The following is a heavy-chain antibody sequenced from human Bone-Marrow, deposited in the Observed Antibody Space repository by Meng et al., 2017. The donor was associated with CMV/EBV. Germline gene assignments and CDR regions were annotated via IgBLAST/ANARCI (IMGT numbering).Heavy chain of an antibody. CDR2: INPNSGGP. V-gene: IGHV1-2*02. Sequence: ASVKVSCKASGYTFTGYYMHWVRQAPGQGLEWMGWINPNSGGPNYAQKFQGRVTMTRDTSISTAYMELSRLRSDDTAVYYCARGSTRRYSSTHWFDPWGQGTLVTVSS. D-gene: IGHD6-13*01. J-gene: IGHJ5*02. CDR3: ARGSTRRYSSTHWFDP. CDR1: GYTFTGYY.